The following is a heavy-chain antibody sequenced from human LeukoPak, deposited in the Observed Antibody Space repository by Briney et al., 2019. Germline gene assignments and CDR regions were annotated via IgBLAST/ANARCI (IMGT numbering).Heavy chain of an antibody. Sequence: PSETLSLTCTVSGGSISSGPYYWGWIRQPPGTGLEWIASIYYDGLTYYNSSLKSRVTISLDTSKNQFSLNVRSVTAADTAVYYCAARSRCGLTSSPVGYWGQGTLVTVSS. D-gene: IGHD2-2*01. CDR3: AARSRCGLTSSPVGY. V-gene: IGHV4-39*01. CDR2: IYYDGLT. CDR1: GGSISSGPYY. J-gene: IGHJ4*02.